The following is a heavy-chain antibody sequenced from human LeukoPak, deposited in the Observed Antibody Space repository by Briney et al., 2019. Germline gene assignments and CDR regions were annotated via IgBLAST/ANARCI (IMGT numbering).Heavy chain of an antibody. D-gene: IGHD6-19*01. V-gene: IGHV1-69*13. Sequence: SVKVSCKASGGTFSSYAISWVRQAPGQGLEWMGGIIPIFGTANYAQKFQGRVTITADGSTSTAYMELSSLRSEDTAVYYCASNGYSSGWYLNWGQGTLVTVSS. CDR3: ASNGYSSGWYLN. CDR2: IIPIFGTA. J-gene: IGHJ4*02. CDR1: GGTFSSYA.